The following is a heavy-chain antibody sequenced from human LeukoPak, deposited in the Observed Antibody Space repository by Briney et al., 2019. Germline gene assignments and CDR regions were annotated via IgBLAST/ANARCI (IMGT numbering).Heavy chain of an antibody. V-gene: IGHV4-38-2*02. J-gene: IGHJ4*02. CDR3: ARNPGSDYPEW. D-gene: IGHD4-17*01. Sequence: SETLSLTCTVSGYSIGSGYYWGWIRQPPGKGLEWIGTIYHSGSTNYNPSLKSRATISVDKSSNQFSLMLTSVTAADTAVYYCARNPGSDYPEWWGQGTLVTVSS. CDR1: GYSIGSGYY. CDR2: IYHSGST.